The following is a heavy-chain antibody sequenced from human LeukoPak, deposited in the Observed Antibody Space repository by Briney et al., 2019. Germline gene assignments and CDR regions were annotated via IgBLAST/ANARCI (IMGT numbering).Heavy chain of an antibody. J-gene: IGHJ4*02. CDR1: GFTFSSYA. V-gene: IGHV3-30-3*01. CDR2: ISYDGSNK. CDR3: ARDLITMMPTWSGLEDY. D-gene: IGHD3-22*01. Sequence: GGSLRLSCAASGFTFSSYAMHWVRQAPGKGLVWVAVISYDGSNKYYADSVKGRFTISRDNSKNTLYPQMNSLRAEDTAVYYCARDLITMMPTWSGLEDYWGQGTLVTVS.